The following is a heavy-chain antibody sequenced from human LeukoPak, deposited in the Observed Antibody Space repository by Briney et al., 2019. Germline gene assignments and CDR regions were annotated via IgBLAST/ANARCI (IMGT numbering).Heavy chain of an antibody. V-gene: IGHV3-23*01. J-gene: IGHJ4*02. CDR2: INGSGGST. D-gene: IGHD3-10*01. CDR3: AKGRRAGSYDY. Sequence: WGSLRLSCTASGFTFSSYDMSWVRQAPGKGLEWVSAINGSGGSTYYADPVKGRFTISSDTSKNTPYMQMNSLTADATAVYYCAKGRRAGSYDYWGQGTLVTVSS. CDR1: GFTFSSYD.